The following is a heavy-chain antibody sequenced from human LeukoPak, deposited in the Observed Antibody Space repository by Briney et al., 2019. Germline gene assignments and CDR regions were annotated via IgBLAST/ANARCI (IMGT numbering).Heavy chain of an antibody. CDR2: IWYDGSNK. CDR1: GFTFSSYG. V-gene: IGHV3-33*01. CDR3: ARVDCSGGSCYSDYYYYYGMDV. J-gene: IGHJ6*02. D-gene: IGHD2-15*01. Sequence: PGRSLILSCAASGFTFSSYGMHWVRQAPGKGLEWVAVIWYDGSNKYYADSVKGRFTISRANSKNTLYLQMNSLRAEDTAVYYCARVDCSGGSCYSDYYYYYGMDVWGQGTAVTVSS.